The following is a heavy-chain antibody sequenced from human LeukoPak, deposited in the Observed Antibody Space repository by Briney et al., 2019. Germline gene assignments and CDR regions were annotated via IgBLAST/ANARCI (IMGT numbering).Heavy chain of an antibody. V-gene: IGHV4-4*02. Sequence: SETLSLTCTVSGGSISSGYYWGWVRQPPGKGLEWIGEIYHSGSTNYNPSLKSRVTISVDKSENQFSLKLSSVTAADTAVYYCARVRCCSSSWYKGTSFDYWGQGTLVTVSS. CDR3: ARVRCCSSSWYKGTSFDY. J-gene: IGHJ4*02. D-gene: IGHD6-13*01. CDR2: IYHSGST. CDR1: GGSISSGYY.